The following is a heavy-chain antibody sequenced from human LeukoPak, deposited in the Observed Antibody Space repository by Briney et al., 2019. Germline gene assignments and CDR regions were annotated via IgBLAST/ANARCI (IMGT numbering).Heavy chain of an antibody. CDR1: GYTLTELS. J-gene: IGHJ4*02. Sequence: ASVKVSCKVSGYTLTELSMHWVRQARGKGLEWMGGFDPEDGETIYAQKFQGRVTMTEDTSTDTAYMELSSLRSEDTAVYYCATTAPRIAAAGQFDYWGQGTLVTVSS. CDR2: FDPEDGET. D-gene: IGHD6-13*01. V-gene: IGHV1-24*01. CDR3: ATTAPRIAAAGQFDY.